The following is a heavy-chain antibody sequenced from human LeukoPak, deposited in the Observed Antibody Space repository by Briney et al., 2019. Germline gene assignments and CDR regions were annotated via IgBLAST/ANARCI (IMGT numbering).Heavy chain of an antibody. D-gene: IGHD3-22*01. Sequence: GASVKVSCKASGYTFTGYYMHWVRQAPGQGLEWMGWINPNSGGTNYAQKFQGRVTMTRDTSISTAYMELSRLRSDDTAVYYCARDAYYYDSSGYYYEHWGQGTLVTVSS. J-gene: IGHJ1*01. CDR3: ARDAYYYDSSGYYYEH. CDR1: GYTFTGYY. V-gene: IGHV1-2*02. CDR2: INPNSGGT.